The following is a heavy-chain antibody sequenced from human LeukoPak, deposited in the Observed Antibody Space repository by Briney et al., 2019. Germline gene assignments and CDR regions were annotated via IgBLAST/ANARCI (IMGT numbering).Heavy chain of an antibody. J-gene: IGHJ4*02. V-gene: IGHV3-11*01. CDR1: GFSFSDYY. CDR3: AREYNHYLLI. Sequence: GGSLRLSCAVSGFSFSDYYMSWVRQAPGKGLEWVSYISDSGTTIYYADSVEGRFTISRHNAKNSLYLQMNSLRAEDTAVYYCAREYNHYLLIWGQGTLVTVSS. D-gene: IGHD1-14*01. CDR2: ISDSGTTI.